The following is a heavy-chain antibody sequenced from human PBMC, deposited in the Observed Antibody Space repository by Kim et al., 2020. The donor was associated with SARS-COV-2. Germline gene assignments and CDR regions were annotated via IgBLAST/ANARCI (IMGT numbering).Heavy chain of an antibody. V-gene: IGHV4-39*01. CDR2: THYSGST. D-gene: IGHD2-15*01. J-gene: IGHJ6*02. Sequence: SETLSLTCTVSGASISNSYYYWGWIRQPPGKGLEWVGTTHYSGSTYYNSSLKSRVTISVDTSKNQFSLKLSSVTAADTAVYYCARQYCSGASCFRVLDVWGQGSTVTVSS. CDR3: ARQYCSGASCFRVLDV. CDR1: GASISNSYYY.